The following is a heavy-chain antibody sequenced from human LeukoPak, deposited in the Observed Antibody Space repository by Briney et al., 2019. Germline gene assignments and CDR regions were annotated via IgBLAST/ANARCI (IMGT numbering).Heavy chain of an antibody. CDR2: INSDGSWT. Sequence: GGSLRLSCAASGNYRMHWVRQAPGKGLVWVSHINSDGSWTSYADSVKGRFTISKDNAKNTVYLQMNSLRAEDTAVYYCVSFYETYWGRGTLVTVSS. J-gene: IGHJ4*02. CDR3: VSFYETY. D-gene: IGHD2/OR15-2a*01. CDR1: GNYR. V-gene: IGHV3-74*01.